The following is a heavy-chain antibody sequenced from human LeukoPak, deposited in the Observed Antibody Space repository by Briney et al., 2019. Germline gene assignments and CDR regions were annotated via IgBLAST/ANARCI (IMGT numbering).Heavy chain of an antibody. D-gene: IGHD6-13*01. CDR2: ISSSGSTI. V-gene: IGHV3-11*01. CDR3: ARVSSQQLK. CDR1: GFTFSDYY. J-gene: IGHJ4*02. Sequence: GGSLRLSCAASGFTFSDYYTSWIRQAPGKGLEWISYISSSGSTIFQADSMKGRFTISRDNAKNSLYLQMNNLRVEDTAVYYCARVSSQQLKWGQGTLVTVSS.